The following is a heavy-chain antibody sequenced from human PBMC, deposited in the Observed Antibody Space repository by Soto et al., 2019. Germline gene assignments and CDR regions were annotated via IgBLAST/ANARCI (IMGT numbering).Heavy chain of an antibody. Sequence: QVQLVQSGAEVKKPGASVKVSCKASGYTFTSYGISWVRQAPGQGLEWMGWISAYNGTTNYAQKLQGRVTMTTDTPPSTAYMELRSLRSDDTAVYYCARGSAANYDFWSGYYHWFDPWGQGTLVTVSS. CDR3: ARGSAANYDFWSGYYHWFDP. CDR2: ISAYNGTT. CDR1: GYTFTSYG. J-gene: IGHJ5*02. D-gene: IGHD3-3*01. V-gene: IGHV1-18*01.